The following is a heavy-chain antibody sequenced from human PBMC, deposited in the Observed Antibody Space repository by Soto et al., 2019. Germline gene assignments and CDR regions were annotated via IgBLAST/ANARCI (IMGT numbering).Heavy chain of an antibody. CDR3: ARDTRNRRVEAPY. D-gene: IGHD2-2*01. CDR2: ISSSSTI. J-gene: IGHJ4*02. Sequence: EVQLVESGGGLVKPGGSLRLSCAASGFTFSSYSMNWVRQAPGKGLEWVSSISSSSTIYYADSVKGRFTISRDNAKNSLYLQMNSLRDEDTAVYYCARDTRNRRVEAPYWGQGTLVTVSS. V-gene: IGHV3-21*01. CDR1: GFTFSSYS.